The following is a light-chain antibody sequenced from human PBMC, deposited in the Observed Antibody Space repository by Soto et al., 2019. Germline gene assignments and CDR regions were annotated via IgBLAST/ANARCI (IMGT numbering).Light chain of an antibody. CDR2: DAS. J-gene: IGKJ5*01. V-gene: IGKV3-11*01. CDR3: VQPILDIT. Sequence: SLGTISLKTRERATLSCRASQSVSSYLAWYQQKPGQAPRLLIYDASNRATGIPARFSGSGSGTDFTLTFCFLEPEGIAVKYAVQPILDITSC. CDR1: QSVSSY.